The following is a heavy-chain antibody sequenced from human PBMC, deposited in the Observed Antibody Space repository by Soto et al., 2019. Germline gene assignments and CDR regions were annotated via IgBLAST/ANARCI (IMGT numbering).Heavy chain of an antibody. Sequence: GSSVKASCKASGFTFTSSAVQWVRQARRQRLEWIGWIVVGSGNTNYAQKFQERVTITRDMSTSTAYMELSSLRSEDTAVYYCAAETPDIVVVPAAIYDAFDIWGKGTMVTVSS. CDR3: AAETPDIVVVPAAIYDAFDI. V-gene: IGHV1-58*01. D-gene: IGHD2-2*01. J-gene: IGHJ3*02. CDR1: GFTFTSSA. CDR2: IVVGSGNT.